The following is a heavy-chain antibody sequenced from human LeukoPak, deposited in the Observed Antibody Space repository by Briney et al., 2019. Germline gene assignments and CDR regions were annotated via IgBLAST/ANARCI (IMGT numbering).Heavy chain of an antibody. V-gene: IGHV5-51*01. CDR1: GYRFTNNW. Sequence: GESLKISCKGSGYRFTNNWIGWVRQMPGKGLGWMGIIYPSDSNTRYSPSFQGQVTISADKSISTAYLQWSSLKASDTAMYYCARRGSYFDYWGQGTLVTVSS. CDR3: ARRGSYFDY. D-gene: IGHD5-12*01. CDR2: IYPSDSNT. J-gene: IGHJ4*02.